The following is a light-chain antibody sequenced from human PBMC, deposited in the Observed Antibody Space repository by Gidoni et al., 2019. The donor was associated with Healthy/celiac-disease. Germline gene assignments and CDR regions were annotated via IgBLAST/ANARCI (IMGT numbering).Light chain of an antibody. Sequence: QSALTQPASVSGSPGQSITISCTGTSSDVGSYNLVSWYPQHPGKAPQLMSYEVSKRPSGVSNRFSGSKSGNTASLTSSGLQAEDEADYYCCAYAGSDVVFGGGTKLTVL. J-gene: IGLJ2*01. CDR3: CAYAGSDVV. CDR2: EVS. CDR1: SSDVGSYNL. V-gene: IGLV2-23*02.